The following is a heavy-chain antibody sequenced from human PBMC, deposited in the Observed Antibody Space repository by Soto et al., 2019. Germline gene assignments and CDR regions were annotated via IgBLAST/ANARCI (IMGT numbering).Heavy chain of an antibody. D-gene: IGHD3-10*01. J-gene: IGHJ6*02. V-gene: IGHV3-23*01. CDR2: LDGAGGST. CDR3: AAPRDEYGSGVSWFTYGMDI. CDR1: GFTFSDYA. Sequence: PVGSLRLSCLASGFTFSDYAMTWVRHVPGRGLEWVASLDGAGGSTYYADSVRGRFTISRDNSQNTLFLQMKRLTVDDTAIYYCAAPRDEYGSGVSWFTYGMDIWGQGTTVTVSS.